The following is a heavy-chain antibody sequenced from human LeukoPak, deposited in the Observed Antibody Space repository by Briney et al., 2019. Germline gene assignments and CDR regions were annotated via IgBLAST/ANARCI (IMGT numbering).Heavy chain of an antibody. D-gene: IGHD4-17*01. V-gene: IGHV3-64*02. CDR1: GFTFSSYA. Sequence: GGSLRLSCAASGFTFSSYAMHWVRQAPGKGLEYVSGISTNGGSTYYADSVKGRFTISRDNSKNTLFLQMGSLRAEDMAVYYCARGKDYGDYKDDAFDIWGQGTMVTVSS. CDR2: ISTNGGST. CDR3: ARGKDYGDYKDDAFDI. J-gene: IGHJ3*02.